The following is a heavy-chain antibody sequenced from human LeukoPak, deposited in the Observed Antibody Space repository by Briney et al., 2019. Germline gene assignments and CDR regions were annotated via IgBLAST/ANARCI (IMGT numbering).Heavy chain of an antibody. J-gene: IGHJ4*02. CDR3: ARARGAGPGAHFDY. CDR2: IYYSGST. Sequence: SETLSLTCTVSGGSISSSSYYWGWIRQPPGKGLEWIGSIYYSGSTYYNPSLKSRVTISVDTSKNQFSLKLSSVTAEDTAVYYCARARGAGPGAHFDYWGQGTLVTVSS. V-gene: IGHV4-39*07. CDR1: GGSISSSSYY. D-gene: IGHD3-10*01.